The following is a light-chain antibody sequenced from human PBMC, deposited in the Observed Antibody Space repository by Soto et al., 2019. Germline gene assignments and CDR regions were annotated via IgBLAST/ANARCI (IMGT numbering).Light chain of an antibody. CDR3: QQYNSYSAT. Sequence: DIQMTQSPSTLSASVGDRVTITCRASRSASGWLSWYQQRPGEAPRMLISKASTLESGVPSRFNGSGSGTHFTLTITSLQPDDSATYYCQQYNSYSATFGQGTKVDIK. CDR1: RSASGW. CDR2: KAS. V-gene: IGKV1-5*03. J-gene: IGKJ1*01.